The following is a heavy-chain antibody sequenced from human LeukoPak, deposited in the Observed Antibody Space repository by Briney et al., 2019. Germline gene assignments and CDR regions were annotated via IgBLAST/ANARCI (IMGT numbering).Heavy chain of an antibody. CDR1: GFTFSSSW. J-gene: IGHJ4*02. Sequence: GGSLRLSCAASGFTFSSSWMGWARQAPGKGLEWVANIKEDGSWKHYAVSVQGRFTISRDNAKNSLYLQMNILRAEDTAVYYCARDRGWYHADSWGQGTLVTVSS. V-gene: IGHV3-7*01. D-gene: IGHD6-19*01. CDR3: ARDRGWYHADS. CDR2: IKEDGSWK.